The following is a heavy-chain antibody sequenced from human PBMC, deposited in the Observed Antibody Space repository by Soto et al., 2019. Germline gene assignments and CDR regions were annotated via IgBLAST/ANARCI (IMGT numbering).Heavy chain of an antibody. CDR3: ARRKAEEYCSPTSSCLLVFDI. Sequence: SETLSLTCTVSGGSISFYYWSWIRQPPGKGLEWIGYIYYSGSTNYNPSLKSRVTISVDTSKNQFSLRLSSVTAADTAVYYCARRKAEEYCSPTSSCLLVFDIWGQGTMVTVS. J-gene: IGHJ3*02. D-gene: IGHD2-2*01. CDR1: GGSISFYY. V-gene: IGHV4-59*08. CDR2: IYYSGST.